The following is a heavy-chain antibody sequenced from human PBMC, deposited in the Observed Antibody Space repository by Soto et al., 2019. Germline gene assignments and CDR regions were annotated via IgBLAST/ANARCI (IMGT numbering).Heavy chain of an antibody. CDR3: AKSPKMATISSDAFDI. V-gene: IGHV3-30*18. CDR2: ISYDGSNK. CDR1: GFTFSSYG. Sequence: PGGSLRLSCAASGFTFSSYGMHWVRQAPGRGLEWVAVISYDGSNKYYADSVKGRFTISRDNSKNTLYLQMNSLRAEDTAVYYCAKSPKMATISSDAFDIWGQGTMVTVS. D-gene: IGHD5-12*01. J-gene: IGHJ3*02.